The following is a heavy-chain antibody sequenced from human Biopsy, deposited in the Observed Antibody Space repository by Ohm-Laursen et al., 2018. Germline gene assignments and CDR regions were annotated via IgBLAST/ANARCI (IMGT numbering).Heavy chain of an antibody. J-gene: IGHJ2*01. V-gene: IGHV4-59*08. CDR1: GDSIRNYY. CDR2: IYYTGST. Sequence: SETLSLTCPVSGDSIRNYYWSWIRQPPGKGLEWIGYIYYTGSTNYNPSLKSRVTISVDTSMNHLSLRLTSVTAADTAVYYCARHAPSYSGSYWRYFDLWGRGTLVTVSS. D-gene: IGHD1-26*01. CDR3: ARHAPSYSGSYWRYFDL.